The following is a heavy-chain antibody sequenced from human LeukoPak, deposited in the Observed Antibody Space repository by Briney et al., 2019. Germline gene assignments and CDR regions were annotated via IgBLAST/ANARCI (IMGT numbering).Heavy chain of an antibody. J-gene: IGHJ4*02. CDR3: ARGGLRGDYPEGFDY. D-gene: IGHD2-21*02. Sequence: SETLSLTCAVYGGSFSGYYWSWIRQPPGKGLEWIGEINDSGSTNHNPSLKSRVNITVDTSNNQFSLKLSSVTAADTAVYYCARGGLRGDYPEGFDYWGQGTLVTVSS. V-gene: IGHV4-34*01. CDR2: INDSGST. CDR1: GGSFSGYY.